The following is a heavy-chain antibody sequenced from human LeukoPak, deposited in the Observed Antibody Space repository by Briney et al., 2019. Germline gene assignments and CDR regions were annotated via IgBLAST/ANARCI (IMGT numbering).Heavy chain of an antibody. V-gene: IGHV4-30-4*01. CDR2: IYYSGST. CDR3: ARVGIVATMFIGY. Sequence: SQTLSLTCTVSGGSISSGDYYWSWIRQPPGKGLEWIGYIYYSGSTYYNPSLKSRVTISVDTSKNQFSLKLSSVTAADTAVYYCARVGIVATMFIGYWGQGTLVTVSS. J-gene: IGHJ4*02. CDR1: GGSISSGDYY. D-gene: IGHD5-12*01.